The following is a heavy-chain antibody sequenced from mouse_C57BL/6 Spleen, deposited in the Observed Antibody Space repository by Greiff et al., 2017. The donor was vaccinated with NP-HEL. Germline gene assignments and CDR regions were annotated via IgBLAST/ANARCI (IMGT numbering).Heavy chain of an antibody. CDR2: IYPGDGDT. V-gene: IGHV1-80*01. CDR1: GYAFSSYW. CDR3: ARAPYYGSSYGYFDV. Sequence: QVQLKQSGAELVKPGASVKISCKASGYAFSSYWMNWVKQRPGKGLEWIGQIYPGDGDTNYNGKFKGKATLTADKSSSTAYMQLSSLTSEDSAVYFGARAPYYGSSYGYFDVWGTGTTVTVSA. D-gene: IGHD1-1*01. J-gene: IGHJ1*03.